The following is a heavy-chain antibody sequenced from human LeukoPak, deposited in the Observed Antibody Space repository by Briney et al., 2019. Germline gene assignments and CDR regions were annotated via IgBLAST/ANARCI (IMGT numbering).Heavy chain of an antibody. D-gene: IGHD3-22*01. V-gene: IGHV3-21*01. Sequence: GGSLRLSFAASGFTFSSYSMNWVRQAPGKGLEWVSSISSSSSYIYYADSVKGRFTISRDNAKNSLYPQMNSLRAEDTAVYYCARDGYYYDSSGYYQEAFVIWGQGTMVTVSS. J-gene: IGHJ3*02. CDR3: ARDGYYYDSSGYYQEAFVI. CDR1: GFTFSSYS. CDR2: ISSSSSYI.